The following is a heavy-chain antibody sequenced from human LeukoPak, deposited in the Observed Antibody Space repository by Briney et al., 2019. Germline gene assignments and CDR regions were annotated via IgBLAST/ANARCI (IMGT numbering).Heavy chain of an antibody. Sequence: SETLSLTCSVSGGSIRSSSYYWDWIRQPPGKGPEWIGSIYYSGSTYYNPSLKSRVTISVDTSKNQFSPKLSSVAAADTAVYYCARKDYGDFYFDYWGQGTLVTVSS. D-gene: IGHD4-17*01. CDR1: GGSIRSSSYY. CDR3: ARKDYGDFYFDY. CDR2: IYYSGST. V-gene: IGHV4-39*01. J-gene: IGHJ4*02.